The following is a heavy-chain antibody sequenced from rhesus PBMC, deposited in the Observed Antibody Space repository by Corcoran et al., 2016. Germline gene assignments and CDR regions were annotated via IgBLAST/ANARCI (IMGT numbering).Heavy chain of an antibody. CDR3: ARHTVGTHDH. V-gene: IGHV4-65*01. CDR2: ISGSNGST. D-gene: IGHD5-24*01. J-gene: IGHJ4*01. Sequence: QVQLQESGPGLVKPSETLSLTCAVPGGPISSSNWWSWIRQPPGKGLEWIGYISGSNGSTYYNASLRSRVTFSTDTSKNQFSLRLSSVTAADTAVYYCARHTVGTHDHWGQGVLVTVSS. CDR1: GGPISSSNW.